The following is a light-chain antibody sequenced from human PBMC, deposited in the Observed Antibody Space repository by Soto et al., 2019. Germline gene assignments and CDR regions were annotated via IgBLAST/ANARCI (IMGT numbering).Light chain of an antibody. CDR3: QTWDTGIRV. J-gene: IGLJ3*02. CDR1: SGHSSYA. Sequence: QSVLTQSPSASASLGASVKLTCTLSSGHSSYAIAGHQQQPEKGPRFLMKLNSDGSHSKGDGIPDRFSGSSSGTERYLTISRLQSEDEADYYCQTWDTGIRVFGGGTKLTV. V-gene: IGLV4-69*01. CDR2: LNSDGSH.